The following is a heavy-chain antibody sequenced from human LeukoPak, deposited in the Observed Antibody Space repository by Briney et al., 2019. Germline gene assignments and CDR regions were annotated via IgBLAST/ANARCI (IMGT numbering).Heavy chain of an antibody. Sequence: GGSLRLSCAASGFTFSSYAMSWVRRAPGKGLEWVSSFGTSGGTYYADSVRGRFTISRDNSKNTLFLQMNSLRADDTALYYCAKRALTGNYYFDYWGQGTLVTVSS. CDR2: FGTSGGT. CDR3: AKRALTGNYYFDY. CDR1: GFTFSSYA. V-gene: IGHV3-23*01. J-gene: IGHJ4*02.